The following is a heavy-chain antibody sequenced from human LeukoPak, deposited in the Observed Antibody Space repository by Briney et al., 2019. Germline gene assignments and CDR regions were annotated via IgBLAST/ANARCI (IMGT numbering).Heavy chain of an antibody. CDR3: ARGVRFLEWLSSTYYFDY. CDR2: MNPNSGNT. J-gene: IGHJ4*02. CDR1: GYTFTSYD. V-gene: IGHV1-8*01. Sequence: ASVTVSFKASGYTFTSYDINWVRQATGQGREWMGWMNPNSGNTGYAQKFQGRVTMTRNTSISTAYMELSSLRSEDTAVYYCARGVRFLEWLSSTYYFDYWGQGTLVTVSS. D-gene: IGHD3-3*01.